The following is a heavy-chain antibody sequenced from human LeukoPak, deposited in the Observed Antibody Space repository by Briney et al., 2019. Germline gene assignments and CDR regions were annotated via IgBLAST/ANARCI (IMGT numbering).Heavy chain of an antibody. CDR2: LSDTGGGT. CDR3: ARSYGWLPGGM. CDR1: GFAFSTYA. J-gene: IGHJ4*02. D-gene: IGHD5-12*01. Sequence: GGSLRLSCAASGFAFSTYAISWVRQAPGKRLEWVSSLSDTGGGTYYADSVKGRFTISRDNSKNSLHLQMNSLRAEDTAVYYCARSYGWLPGGMWGQGTLVTVSS. V-gene: IGHV3-23*01.